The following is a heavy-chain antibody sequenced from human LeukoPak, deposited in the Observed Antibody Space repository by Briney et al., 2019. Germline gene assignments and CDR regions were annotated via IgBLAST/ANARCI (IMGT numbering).Heavy chain of an antibody. CDR3: ARDRLTYCNGGSCSSDY. CDR1: GFTFSSYA. CDR2: ISYDGSNK. J-gene: IGHJ4*02. V-gene: IGHV3-30-3*01. D-gene: IGHD2-15*01. Sequence: GGSLRLSCAASGFTFSSYAMHWVRQAPGKGLEWVAVISYDGSNKYYADSVKGRFTISRDNSKNTLYLQMNSLRAEDTAVYYCARDRLTYCNGGSCSSDYWGQGTLVTVSS.